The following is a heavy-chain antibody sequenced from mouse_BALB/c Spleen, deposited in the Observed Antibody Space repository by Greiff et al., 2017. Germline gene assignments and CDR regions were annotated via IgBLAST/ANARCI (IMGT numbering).Heavy chain of an antibody. Sequence: EVKLMDSGGGLVKPGGSLKLSCAASGFTFSSYAMSWVRQTPEKRLEWVASISSGGSTYYPDSVKGRFTISRDNARNILYLQMSSLRSEDTAMYYCARGRSSYYYFDYWGQGTTLTVSA. V-gene: IGHV5-6-5*01. CDR1: GFTFSSYA. D-gene: IGHD1-1*01. J-gene: IGHJ2*01. CDR3: ARGRSSYYYFDY. CDR2: ISSGGST.